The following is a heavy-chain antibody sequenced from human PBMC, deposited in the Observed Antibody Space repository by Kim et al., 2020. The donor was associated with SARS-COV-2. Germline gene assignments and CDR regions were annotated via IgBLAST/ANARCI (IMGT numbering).Heavy chain of an antibody. V-gene: IGHV4-34*01. Sequence: SETLSLTCAVYGGSFSGYYWSWIRQPPGKGLEWIGEINHSGSTNYNPSLKSRVTISVDTSKNQFSLKLSSVTAADTAVYYCARGLRPMTTVTTGVNWFDPWGQGTLVTVSS. CDR3: ARGLRPMTTVTTGVNWFDP. CDR1: GGSFSGYY. J-gene: IGHJ5*02. D-gene: IGHD4-17*01. CDR2: INHSGST.